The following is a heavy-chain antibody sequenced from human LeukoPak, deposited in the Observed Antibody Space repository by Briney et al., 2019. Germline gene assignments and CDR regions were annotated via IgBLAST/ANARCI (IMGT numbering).Heavy chain of an antibody. J-gene: IGHJ4*02. CDR3: ASSGYSLGEFNY. CDR2: IYHSGST. CDR1: GGSISSYY. V-gene: IGHV4-59*12. Sequence: SETLSLTCTVSGGSISSYYWSWIRQPPGKGLEWIGYIYHSGSTYYNPSLKSRVTISVDRSKNQFSLKLSSVTAADTAVYYCASSGYSLGEFNYWGQGTLVTVSS. D-gene: IGHD5-18*01.